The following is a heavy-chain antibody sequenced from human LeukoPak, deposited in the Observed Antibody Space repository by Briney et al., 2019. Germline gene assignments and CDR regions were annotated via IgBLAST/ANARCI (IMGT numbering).Heavy chain of an antibody. J-gene: IGHJ3*02. Sequence: GGSLRLSCGASHFTFSIYWMSWVRQAPGKGLEWVANIKEDGNEKYYVDSVRGRFTISRDNTKNSLYLQMNSLRAEDTAVYYCAREQLVERADAFDIWGQGTMVTVSS. CDR1: HFTFSIYW. D-gene: IGHD1-1*01. CDR3: AREQLVERADAFDI. V-gene: IGHV3-7*01. CDR2: IKEDGNEK.